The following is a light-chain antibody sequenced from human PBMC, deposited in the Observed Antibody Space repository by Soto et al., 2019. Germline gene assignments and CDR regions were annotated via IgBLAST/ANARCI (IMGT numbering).Light chain of an antibody. V-gene: IGLV3-1*01. Sequence: SYELTQPPSVSVSPGQTASITCSGDKLGDRYAYWYQQKPGQSPVLVLYQDTKRPSGIPARFSGSNSGNTATLTISGTQAMDEADYYCQAWDSSTGVFGTGTKVTVL. J-gene: IGLJ1*01. CDR2: QDT. CDR1: KLGDRY. CDR3: QAWDSSTGV.